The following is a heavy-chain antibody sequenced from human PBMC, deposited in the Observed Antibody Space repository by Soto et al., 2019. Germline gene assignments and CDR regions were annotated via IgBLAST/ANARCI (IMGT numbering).Heavy chain of an antibody. CDR3: ANLVYSYGPPPYYGKDV. D-gene: IGHD5-18*01. V-gene: IGHV1-69*13. CDR2: IIPIFGTA. CDR1: GGTFSSYA. J-gene: IGHJ6*02. Sequence: AVKVSCKACGGTFSSYAISWVRQAPGQGLEWMGGIIPIFGTANYAQKFQGRVTITADESTSTAYMELSSLRSEDTAVYYCANLVYSYGPPPYYGKDVWGQGTTVTVSS.